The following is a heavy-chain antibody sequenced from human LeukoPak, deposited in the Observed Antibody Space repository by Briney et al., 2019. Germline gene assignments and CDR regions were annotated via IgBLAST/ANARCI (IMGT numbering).Heavy chain of an antibody. Sequence: ASVKVSCKASGYTFTGYYMHWVRQAPGQGLEWMGWINPNSGGTNYAQKFQGRVTMTRNTSISTAYMELSSLRSEDTAVYYCARWSSSSWYDFDYWGQGTLVTVSS. J-gene: IGHJ4*02. D-gene: IGHD6-13*01. CDR2: INPNSGGT. CDR1: GYTFTGYY. V-gene: IGHV1-2*02. CDR3: ARWSSSSWYDFDY.